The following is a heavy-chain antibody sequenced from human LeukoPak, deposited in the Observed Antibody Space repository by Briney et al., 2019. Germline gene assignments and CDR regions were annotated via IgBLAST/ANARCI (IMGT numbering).Heavy chain of an antibody. CDR3: ARDEMVEMATTV. Sequence: GGSLRLSCAASGYTFSSYSMNWVRQAPGKGLEWVSSLSSSSSYIYHADSVKGRFTISRDNAKNSLYLQMNSLRAEDTAVYYCARDEMVEMATTVWGQGTLVTVSS. V-gene: IGHV3-21*01. D-gene: IGHD5-24*01. CDR1: GYTFSSYS. J-gene: IGHJ4*02. CDR2: LSSSSSYI.